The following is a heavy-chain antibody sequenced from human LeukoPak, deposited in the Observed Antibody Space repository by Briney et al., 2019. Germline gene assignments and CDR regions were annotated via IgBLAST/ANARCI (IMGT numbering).Heavy chain of an antibody. J-gene: IGHJ6*02. Sequence: ASVKVSCKASGYTFTGYYMHCVRQAPGQGLEWMGWINPNSGGTNYAQKFQGWVTMTRDTSISTAYMELSRLRSDDTAVYYCARGGVLELSFYGMDVWGQGTTVTVSS. CDR1: GYTFTGYY. V-gene: IGHV1-2*04. CDR3: ARGGVLELSFYGMDV. CDR2: INPNSGGT. D-gene: IGHD1-26*01.